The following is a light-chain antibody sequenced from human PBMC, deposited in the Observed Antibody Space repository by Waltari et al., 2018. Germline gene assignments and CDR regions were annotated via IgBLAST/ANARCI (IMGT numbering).Light chain of an antibody. J-gene: IGLJ3*02. CDR3: GTWDASLTAWV. CDR2: DNL. Sequence: QSVLTQPPSISAAAGQTVTISCSGTRSNIGDYYVSWYQQVPETAPKILIYDNLKRPSGVSDRFSGSKSGPSATLVITGLQTGDEADYFGGTWDASLTAWVFGGGTRLSVL. V-gene: IGLV1-51*01. CDR1: RSNIGDYY.